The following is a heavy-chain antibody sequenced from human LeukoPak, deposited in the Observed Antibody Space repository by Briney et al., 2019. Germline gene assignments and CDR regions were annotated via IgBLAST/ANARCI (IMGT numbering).Heavy chain of an antibody. D-gene: IGHD3-3*02. Sequence: SVKVYCKASGGTFSSYAISWVRQAPGQGLEWMGGIIPIFGTANYAQKFQGRVTITTDESTSTAYMELSSLRSEDTAVYYCARALGSGSNFGDLDYWGQGTLVTVSS. CDR3: ARALGSGSNFGDLDY. V-gene: IGHV1-69*05. J-gene: IGHJ4*02. CDR1: GGTFSSYA. CDR2: IIPIFGTA.